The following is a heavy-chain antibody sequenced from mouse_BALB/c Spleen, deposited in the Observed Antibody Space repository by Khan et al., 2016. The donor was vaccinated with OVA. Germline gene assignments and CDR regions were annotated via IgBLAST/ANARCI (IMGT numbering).Heavy chain of an antibody. V-gene: IGHV1-7*01. Sequence: QIQLQQSGAELAKPGASVKMSCKASGYTFINYWILWVKQRPGQGLEWIGYINPSTGYTEYNQNFKDKATLTTDKSSSTAYMQLSSLTSEDSAVYSCASRGLRCDFDYWGQGTTLTVSS. CDR1: GYTFINYW. CDR3: ASRGLRCDFDY. J-gene: IGHJ2*01. CDR2: INPSTGYT. D-gene: IGHD1-1*01.